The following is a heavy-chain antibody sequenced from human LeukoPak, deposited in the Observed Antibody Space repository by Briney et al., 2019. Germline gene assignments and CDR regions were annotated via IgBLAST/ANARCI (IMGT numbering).Heavy chain of an antibody. CDR1: GFTFSSYA. CDR2: ISGSGGST. V-gene: IGHV3-23*01. Sequence: GGSLRLSCAASGFTFSSYAMSWVRQAPGKGLEWVSAISGSGGSTYYADSVKGRFTISRDNSKNTLYLQMNSLRAEDTAVYYCAKHNTTEGIFGVVIDDAFDIWGQGTMVTVSS. J-gene: IGHJ3*02. CDR3: AKHNTTEGIFGVVIDDAFDI. D-gene: IGHD3-3*01.